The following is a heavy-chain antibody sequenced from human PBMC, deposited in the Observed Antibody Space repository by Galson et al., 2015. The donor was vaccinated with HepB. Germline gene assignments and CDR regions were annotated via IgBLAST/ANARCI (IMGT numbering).Heavy chain of an antibody. CDR3: TRSLYPRYCSSTSCYNDY. Sequence: SLRLSCAASGFTFSGSAMHWVRQASGKGLEWVGRIRSKANSYATAYAASVKGRFTISRDDSKNTAYLQMNSLKTEDTAVYYCTRSLYPRYCSSTSCYNDYWGQGTLVTVSS. V-gene: IGHV3-73*01. D-gene: IGHD2-2*02. CDR2: IRSKANSYAT. CDR1: GFTFSGSA. J-gene: IGHJ4*02.